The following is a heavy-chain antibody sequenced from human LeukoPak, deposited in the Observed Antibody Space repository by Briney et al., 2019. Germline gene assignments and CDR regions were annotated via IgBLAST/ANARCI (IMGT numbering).Heavy chain of an antibody. J-gene: IGHJ4*02. CDR1: GVSFSGYY. CDR2: INHSGST. CDR3: ARSLGMEWLFTDY. Sequence: SSETLSLTCAVYGVSFSGYYWSWIRPPPGKGLKWIGEINHSGSTNYHPSLKSRVTMSVDTSKNQFSLKLSSVTAADTAVYYCARSLGMEWLFTDYWGQGTLVTVSS. D-gene: IGHD3-3*01. V-gene: IGHV4-34*01.